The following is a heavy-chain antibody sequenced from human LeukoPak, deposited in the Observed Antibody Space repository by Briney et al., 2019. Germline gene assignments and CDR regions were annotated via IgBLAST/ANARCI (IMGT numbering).Heavy chain of an antibody. J-gene: IGHJ4*02. CDR2: IKQDGSEK. Sequence: GGSLRLSRAASGFTLSSYWMIWVRQAPGRGLEWVANIKQDGSEKYYVDSVKGRFTISRDNAKNSLFLQMNSLRAEDTAVYYCASHGLSYSNYFDFWGQGTLVTVS. V-gene: IGHV3-7*01. CDR1: GFTLSSYW. D-gene: IGHD4-11*01. CDR3: ASHGLSYSNYFDF.